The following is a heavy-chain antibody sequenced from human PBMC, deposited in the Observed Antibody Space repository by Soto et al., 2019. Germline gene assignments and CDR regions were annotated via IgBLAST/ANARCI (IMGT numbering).Heavy chain of an antibody. CDR2: ISYTGRT. Sequence: LSLTCTVSGGSISSDANFWSWIRQLPGRGLEWIGYISYTGRTYYTPSLNSRLTISLDTSKNLFSLRLSAVTAADTAVYFCARGSFSSSSSWFDPWGQGTLVTVSS. D-gene: IGHD6-6*01. V-gene: IGHV4-31*03. J-gene: IGHJ5*02. CDR1: GGSISSDANF. CDR3: ARGSFSSSSSWFDP.